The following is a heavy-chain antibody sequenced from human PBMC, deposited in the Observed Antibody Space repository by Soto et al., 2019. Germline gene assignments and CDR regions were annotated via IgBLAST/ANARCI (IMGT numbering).Heavy chain of an antibody. J-gene: IGHJ4*02. D-gene: IGHD4-17*01. CDR1: GFSFSSVG. CDR2: MRYDGVQK. V-gene: IGHV3-33*01. Sequence: QVQLVESGGGVVQPGRSLRLSCETSGFSFSSVGMHWVRQSPGKGLEWVARMRYDGVQKYYFDSVKGRFTISGDSSNKTIYLQMDSLRAEATDMYYCARNSDPMTTVTEIGYWGRGTLVTVSS. CDR3: ARNSDPMTTVTEIGY.